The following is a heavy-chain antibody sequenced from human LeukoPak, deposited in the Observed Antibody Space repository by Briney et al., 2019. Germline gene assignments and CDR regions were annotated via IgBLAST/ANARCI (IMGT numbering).Heavy chain of an antibody. CDR1: GYTFTSYA. J-gene: IGHJ3*02. V-gene: IGHV1-3*01. D-gene: IGHD4-17*01. Sequence: ASVKVSCKASGYTFTSYAMHWVRQAPGQRLEWMGWINAGNGNTKYSQKFQGRVTITRDTSASTAYMELSSLRSEDTAVYYCARAVPGDYGAFDIWGQGTMVTVSS. CDR2: INAGNGNT. CDR3: ARAVPGDYGAFDI.